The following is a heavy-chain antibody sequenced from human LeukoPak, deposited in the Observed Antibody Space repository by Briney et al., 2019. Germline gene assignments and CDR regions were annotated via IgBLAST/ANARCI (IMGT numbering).Heavy chain of an antibody. J-gene: IGHJ4*02. D-gene: IGHD3-3*01. Sequence: KPSETLSLTCNVSGGSISGYHWSWIRHPPGKGLEWLGYIYYSGSTYYNPSLKSRVTISVDTSKNQFSLKLSSVTAADTAVYYCARHDSYYFDYWGQGTLVTVSS. CDR2: IYYSGST. CDR1: GGSISGYH. V-gene: IGHV4-59*04. CDR3: ARHDSYYFDY.